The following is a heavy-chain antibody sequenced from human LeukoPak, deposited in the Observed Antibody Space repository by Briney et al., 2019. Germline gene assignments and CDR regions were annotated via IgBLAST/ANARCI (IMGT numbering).Heavy chain of an antibody. Sequence: ASVKVSCKASGGTLSGYGITWVRQAPGQGLEWMGGFEPEDGEPIFAQRFQGRFSMSEDTSTDTAYMELSSLTLEDTAVYYCATADKWEPLDYWGQGALVTVSS. CDR1: GGTLSGYG. J-gene: IGHJ4*02. D-gene: IGHD1-26*01. V-gene: IGHV1-24*01. CDR3: ATADKWEPLDY. CDR2: FEPEDGEP.